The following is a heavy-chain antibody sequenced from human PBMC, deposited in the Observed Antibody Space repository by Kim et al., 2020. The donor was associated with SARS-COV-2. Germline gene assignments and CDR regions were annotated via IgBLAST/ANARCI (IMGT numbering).Heavy chain of an antibody. CDR2: IGYTGGPT. J-gene: IGHJ4*02. CDR3: ARVFATTNTEDYFDF. Sequence: GGSLRLSCAASGFTFSDYYMSWHRQAPGKGLEWISYIGYTGGPTYYADSVKGRFTISRDNAKNTLHLHLTSLTAGDTAVYYCARVFATTNTEDYFDFWSQGTLLTVSS. D-gene: IGHD5-18*01. V-gene: IGHV3-11*01. CDR1: GFTFSDYY.